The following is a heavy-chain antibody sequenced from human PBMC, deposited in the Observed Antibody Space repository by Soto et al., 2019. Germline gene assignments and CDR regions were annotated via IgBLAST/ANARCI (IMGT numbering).Heavy chain of an antibody. V-gene: IGHV4-61*01. CDR1: GGSVSRDSNF. CDR3: AKGKMVYARYSSSWPYYFDY. D-gene: IGHD6-13*01. J-gene: IGHJ4*02. Sequence: PSETLSLTCTVSGGSVSRDSNFWSWIRQPPGKGLEWIGYIYYSGPTRYNPSLESRVTISIDSSKNQVSLNLTSVTAADTAVYYCAKGKMVYARYSSSWPYYFDYWGQGTLVTVSS. CDR2: IYYSGPT.